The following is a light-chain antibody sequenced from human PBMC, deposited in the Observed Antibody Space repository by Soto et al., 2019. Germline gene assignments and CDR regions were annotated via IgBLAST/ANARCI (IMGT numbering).Light chain of an antibody. J-gene: IGKJ4*01. CDR3: QHYYSYPLS. CDR2: AAS. V-gene: IGKV1-8*01. CDR1: QGISNY. Sequence: IRMTHSPSSLSASPLYRVTITFLASQGISNYLAWYQQKPGKAPKLLIYAASTLDAGVPSRFSGSGSGTDFTLTISNLQSEDFATYHCQHYYSYPLSFAGGTKVDIK.